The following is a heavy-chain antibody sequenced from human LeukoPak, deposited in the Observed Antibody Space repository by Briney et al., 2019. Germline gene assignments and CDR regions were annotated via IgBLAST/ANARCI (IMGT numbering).Heavy chain of an antibody. V-gene: IGHV3-23*01. J-gene: IGHJ4*02. CDR3: AKIPGYVNY. Sequence: AGGSLRLSCAASGFTFSSYAMSWVRQAPGKGLEWVSAISGSGGSTYYADSVRGRFTISRDNSKNALYLQMNSLRAEDTAVYYCAKIPGYVNYWGQGTLVTVSS. CDR1: GFTFSSYA. CDR2: ISGSGGST.